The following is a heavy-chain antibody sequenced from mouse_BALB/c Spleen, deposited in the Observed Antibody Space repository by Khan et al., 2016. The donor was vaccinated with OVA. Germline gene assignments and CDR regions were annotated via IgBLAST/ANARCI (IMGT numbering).Heavy chain of an antibody. V-gene: IGHV1-7*01. J-gene: IGHJ2*01. CDR2: INPSSGHT. CDR1: GYTFSNYW. Sequence: QIQLVQSGAELAKPGASVKMSCKASGYTFSNYWIHWVKQRPGQGLEWIGYINPSSGHTYYNQTFNDKATLTTDKSSSTAYMQLSSLTSEDSAVYYCARDRIDHRGQGTTLTVSS. CDR3: ARDRIDH.